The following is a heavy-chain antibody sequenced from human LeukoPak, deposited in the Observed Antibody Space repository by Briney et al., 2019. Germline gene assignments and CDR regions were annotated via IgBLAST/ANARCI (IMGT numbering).Heavy chain of an antibody. CDR1: GYSFKNYG. D-gene: IGHD3-9*01. J-gene: IGHJ4*02. Sequence: ASVKVSCKASGYSFKNYGMTWVRQAPGQGLEWMGWIGAYTGNTNYAQKFKGRVTMTRDTSTSTAYMELRSLRSDNTAVYYCARDALRYFDWFPDYWGQGTLVTVSS. CDR2: IGAYTGNT. V-gene: IGHV1-18*01. CDR3: ARDALRYFDWFPDY.